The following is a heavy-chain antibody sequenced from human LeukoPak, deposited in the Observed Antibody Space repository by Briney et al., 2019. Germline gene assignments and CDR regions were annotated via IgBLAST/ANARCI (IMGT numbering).Heavy chain of an antibody. CDR3: ARVTSWGSGALDY. J-gene: IGHJ4*02. D-gene: IGHD3-16*01. CDR1: GYTFTGYY. V-gene: IGHV1-69*13. CDR2: IIPIFGTA. Sequence: SVKVSCKASGYTFTGYYMHWVRQAPGQGLEWMGGIIPIFGTANYAQKFQGRVTITADESTSTAYMELSSLRSEDTAVYYCARVTSWGSGALDYWGQGTLVTVSS.